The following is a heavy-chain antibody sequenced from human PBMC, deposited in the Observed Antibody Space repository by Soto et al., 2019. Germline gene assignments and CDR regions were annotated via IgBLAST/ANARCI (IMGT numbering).Heavy chain of an antibody. Sequence: EVQLVESGGGLVQPGGSLKLSCAASGFTFSDSAIQWVRQASGKGLEWVGRIRSKANDYATAYAASVKGRFTISRDDSKNTAYLQMNSLKTEDTAVYYCVRHVGETYFDYWGQGTLFTVSS. V-gene: IGHV3-73*01. CDR2: IRSKANDYAT. D-gene: IGHD2-21*01. CDR1: GFTFSDSA. J-gene: IGHJ4*02. CDR3: VRHVGETYFDY.